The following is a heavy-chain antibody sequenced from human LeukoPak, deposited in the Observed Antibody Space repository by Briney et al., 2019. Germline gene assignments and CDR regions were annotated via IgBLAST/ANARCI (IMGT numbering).Heavy chain of an antibody. CDR1: GGSISSYY. CDR2: IYYSGST. V-gene: IGHV4-59*12. D-gene: IGHD2-15*01. J-gene: IGHJ5*02. Sequence: SETLSLTCTVSGGSISSYYWSWIRQPPGKGLEWIGYIYYSGSTNYNPSLKSRVTISVDTSKNQFSLKLSSVTAADTAVYYCARRPVVVVAATHWFDPWGQGTLVTVSS. CDR3: ARRPVVVVAATHWFDP.